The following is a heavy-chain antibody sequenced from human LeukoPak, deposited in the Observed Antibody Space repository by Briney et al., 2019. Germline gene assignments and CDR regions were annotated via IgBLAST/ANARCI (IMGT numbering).Heavy chain of an antibody. D-gene: IGHD4-23*01. CDR1: GFTFSTYA. CDR2: ISGSGANT. Sequence: GGSLRLSCAASGFTFSTYAMSWVRQAPGKGLEWVSTISGSGANTYYADSVRGRFTISRDNSKNTLYLQMNSLRAEDTAVYYCAKGLLYGGNFGVFDYWGQGALVTVSS. V-gene: IGHV3-23*01. CDR3: AKGLLYGGNFGVFDY. J-gene: IGHJ4*02.